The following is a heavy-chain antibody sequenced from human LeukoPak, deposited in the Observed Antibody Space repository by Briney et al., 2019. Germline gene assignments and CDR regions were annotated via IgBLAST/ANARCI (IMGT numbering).Heavy chain of an antibody. CDR1: GGTFSNFA. V-gene: IGHV1-69*05. J-gene: IGHJ6*03. CDR2: IIPIFPRT. CDR3: ARGDYYYMDV. Sequence: SVKVSCKTSGGTFSNFAVSWVRQAPGHGLEWMGGIIPIFPRTNYAQKFQGRVTITTDESASTAYMELSSLRSEDTAVYYCARGDYYYMDVWGKGTMVTVSS.